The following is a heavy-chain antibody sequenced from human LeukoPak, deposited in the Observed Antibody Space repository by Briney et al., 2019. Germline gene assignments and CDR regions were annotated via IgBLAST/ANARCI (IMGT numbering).Heavy chain of an antibody. CDR3: ARSQNYYGSGDY. D-gene: IGHD3-10*01. CDR2: IYYTGNT. J-gene: IGHJ4*02. V-gene: IGHV4-61*03. CDR1: GDSVSNGNYY. Sequence: SETLSLTCTVSGDSVSNGNYYWSWLRQPPGKALEWIGYIYYTGNTYYNPSLEGRVTISVDTSRNHFSVKLSSVTAADTAVYYCARSQNYYGSGDYWSQGTLVTVPS.